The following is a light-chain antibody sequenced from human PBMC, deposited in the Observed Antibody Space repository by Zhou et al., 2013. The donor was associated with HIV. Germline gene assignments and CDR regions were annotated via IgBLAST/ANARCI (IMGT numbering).Light chain of an antibody. Sequence: DIQMTQSPSSLSASAGDRVTITCRASQTISNYLNWYQQKPGKAPKLLIYKASTLQSGVPSKFSGSGSGTEFTLTITSLQTDDFATYYCQQSYTTPRTFGPGTTVDV. CDR2: KAS. J-gene: IGKJ3*01. CDR1: QTISNY. CDR3: QQSYTTPRT. V-gene: IGKV1-39*01.